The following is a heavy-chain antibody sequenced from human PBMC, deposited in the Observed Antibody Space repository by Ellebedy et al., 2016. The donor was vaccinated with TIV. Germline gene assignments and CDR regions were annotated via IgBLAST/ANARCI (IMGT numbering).Heavy chain of an antibody. CDR3: ARADCSGGGWYSECES. Sequence: GGSLRLXXAASGFTFSSYGIHWVRQAPGKGLEWVAIIWYDGSKKFYADSVKGRFTISRDNSKNTVYLQMNSVRVDDTAVYYCARADCSGGGWYSECESWGRGTLVTVSS. J-gene: IGHJ5*01. V-gene: IGHV3-33*01. D-gene: IGHD2-15*01. CDR2: IWYDGSKK. CDR1: GFTFSSYG.